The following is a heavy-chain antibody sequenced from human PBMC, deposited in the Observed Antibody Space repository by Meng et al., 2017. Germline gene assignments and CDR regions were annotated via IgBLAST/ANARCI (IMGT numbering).Heavy chain of an antibody. CDR2: IYTSGST. D-gene: IGHD1-26*01. CDR1: GGSISSGSYY. CDR3: ERQYSGSYETYDY. J-gene: IGHJ4*02. V-gene: IGHV4-61*02. Sequence: LRLSFTVSGGSISSGSYYWSWIRQPAGKGLEWIGRIYTSGSTNYNLSLKIPVTISVDTSKNQFSLKLSSVNAADTTVYYCERQYSGSYETYDYWGQGTRVTVSS.